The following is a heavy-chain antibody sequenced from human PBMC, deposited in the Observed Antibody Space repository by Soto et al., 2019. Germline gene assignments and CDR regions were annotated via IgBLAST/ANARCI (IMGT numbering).Heavy chain of an antibody. V-gene: IGHV4-4*02. CDR3: ASSSGYDILTGYLD. Sequence: QVQLQESGPGLVKPSGTLSLTCAVSSGSISSSNWWSWVRQPPGKGLEWIGEIYHSGSTNYNPALKSRVTISVDKSTNQFSLKLSSVTAADAAVYYCASSSGYDILTGYLDWGQGTLVTVSS. CDR2: IYHSGST. J-gene: IGHJ4*02. CDR1: SGSISSSNW. D-gene: IGHD3-9*01.